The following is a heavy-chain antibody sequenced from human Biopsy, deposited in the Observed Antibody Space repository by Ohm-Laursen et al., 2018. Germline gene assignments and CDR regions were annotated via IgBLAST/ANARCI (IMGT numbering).Heavy chain of an antibody. V-gene: IGHV1-69*06. CDR1: GGTFSNYG. CDR3: ATKLTGYFHH. CDR2: NIPILGTG. D-gene: IGHD3-9*01. J-gene: IGHJ1*01. Sequence: SVKVSSKAPGGTFSNYGVNWVRQAPGQGLEWLGGNIPILGTGNYAQKFQDRVTVAADTSTSTATMELRSLRSGDTAVYYCATKLTGYFHHWGQGTLVIVSS.